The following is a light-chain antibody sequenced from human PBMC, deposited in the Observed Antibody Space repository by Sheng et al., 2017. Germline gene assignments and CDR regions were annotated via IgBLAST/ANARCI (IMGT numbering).Light chain of an antibody. V-gene: IGKV1-39*01. J-gene: IGKJ1*01. CDR2: AAS. CDR1: QTINKY. CDR3: QQSYSVPRT. Sequence: DIQMTQSPSSLSASVGDRVTITCRASQTINKYLNWYQQKPGTAPRLLIYAASTLQSGVPSRFSGSGSGSDFTLTINSLQPEDLGTYYCQQSYSVPRTFGQGTEGGN.